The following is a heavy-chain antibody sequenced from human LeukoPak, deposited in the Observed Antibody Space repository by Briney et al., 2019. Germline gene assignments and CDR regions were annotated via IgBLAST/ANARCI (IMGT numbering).Heavy chain of an antibody. Sequence: SGTLSLTCSVSGGSLGSYFWHWIRQPPGKGLEWMGYIYDGGTTAYSPSLKRRVTMSVDTSKNQFSLNLNSVTAADTAVYYCARDPDGYKFFDYWGRGSPVIVSS. CDR3: ARDPDGYKFFDY. CDR1: GGSLGSYF. D-gene: IGHD5-24*01. CDR2: IYDGGTT. V-gene: IGHV4-59*01. J-gene: IGHJ4*02.